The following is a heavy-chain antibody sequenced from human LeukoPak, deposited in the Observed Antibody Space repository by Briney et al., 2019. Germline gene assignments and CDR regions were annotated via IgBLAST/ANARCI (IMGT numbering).Heavy chain of an antibody. D-gene: IGHD2-15*01. V-gene: IGHV4-59*01. J-gene: IGHJ4*02. Sequence: SETLSLTCSVSGDSINSNYWSWMRQPPGKGLEWIGYIYYGGSTNYNPSLKSRVSMSVDTSKNRFSLNLSSVTAADTAVYYCARLLAGCPGGRCRAHFDYWGQGTLVTVSS. CDR3: ARLLAGCPGGRCRAHFDY. CDR1: GDSINSNY. CDR2: IYYGGST.